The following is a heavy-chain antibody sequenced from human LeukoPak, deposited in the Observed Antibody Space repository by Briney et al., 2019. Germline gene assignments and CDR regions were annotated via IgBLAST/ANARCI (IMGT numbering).Heavy chain of an antibody. CDR2: INHSGST. CDR1: GGSFSGYY. Sequence: PSETLSLTCAVYGGSFSGYYWSWIRQPPGKGLEWIGEINHSGSTNYNPSLKSRVTISVDTSKNQFSLKLSSVTAADTAVYYCARGYSSSSEYYFDYWGQGTLVTVSS. D-gene: IGHD6-6*01. V-gene: IGHV4-34*01. J-gene: IGHJ4*02. CDR3: ARGYSSSSEYYFDY.